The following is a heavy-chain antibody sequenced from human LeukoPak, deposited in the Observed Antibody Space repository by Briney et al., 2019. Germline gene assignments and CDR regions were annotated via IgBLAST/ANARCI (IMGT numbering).Heavy chain of an antibody. CDR1: GGSISSYY. CDR3: ARLGYYDILTGYYSHIDY. V-gene: IGHV4-59*08. Sequence: PSETLSLTCTVSGGSISSYYWSWIRQPPGKGLEWIGYIYYSGSTNYNPSLKSRVTISVDTSKNQFSLKLSSVTAADTAVYYCARLGYYDILTGYYSHIDYWGQGTLVTVSS. D-gene: IGHD3-9*01. CDR2: IYYSGST. J-gene: IGHJ4*02.